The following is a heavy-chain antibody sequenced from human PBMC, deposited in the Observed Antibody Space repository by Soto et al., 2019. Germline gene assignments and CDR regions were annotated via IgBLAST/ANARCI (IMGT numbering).Heavy chain of an antibody. CDR1: GFIFDDYA. Sequence: EVQLVESGGGLVQPGRSLRLSCAASGFIFDDYAMHWVRQAPGKGLEWVSGLSWNSDNIGYADSVKGRFTISRDNAENSLYLPMNSLRPEDTALYYCAKGTVDYVSWYFDLWGGGTLVTVSS. D-gene: IGHD3-16*01. J-gene: IGHJ2*01. CDR2: LSWNSDNI. CDR3: AKGTVDYVSWYFDL. V-gene: IGHV3-9*01.